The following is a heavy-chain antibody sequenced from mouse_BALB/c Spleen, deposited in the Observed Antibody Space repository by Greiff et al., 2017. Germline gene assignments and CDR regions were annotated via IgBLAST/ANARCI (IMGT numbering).Heavy chain of an antibody. V-gene: IGHV5-6-5*01. CDR3: ARGEGLRGYFDY. CDR2: ISSGGST. Sequence: EVHLVESGGGLVKPGGSLKLSCAASGFTFSSYAMSWVRQTPEKRLEWVASISSGGSTYYPDSVKGRFTISRDNARNILYLQMSSLRSEDTAMYYCARGEGLRGYFDYWGQGTTLTVSS. D-gene: IGHD2-4*01. CDR1: GFTFSSYA. J-gene: IGHJ2*01.